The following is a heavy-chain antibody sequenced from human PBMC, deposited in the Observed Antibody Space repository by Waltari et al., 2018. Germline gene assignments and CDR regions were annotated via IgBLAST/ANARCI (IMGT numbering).Heavy chain of an antibody. CDR2: IKTGGSTT. CDR1: GFTFSSNW. J-gene: IGHJ2*01. V-gene: IGHV3-74*01. CDR3: ARGKKDGWYLDL. Sequence: EVQLVESGGGLVQPGGSLRLSCAASGFTFSSNWLHWVRQAPGKGLVRVSRIKTGGSTTNYADSVKGRLTISRDDAKNTMDLQINSLRAEDTAVYYCARGKKDGWYLDLWGRGSLVTVSS.